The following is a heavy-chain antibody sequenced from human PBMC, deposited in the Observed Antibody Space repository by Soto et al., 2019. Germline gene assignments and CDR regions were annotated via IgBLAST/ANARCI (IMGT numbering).Heavy chain of an antibody. D-gene: IGHD3-10*01. Sequence: PXGSLRLSCAAAGFTFSSYAMHWVRQAPGKGLEWVAVISYDGSNKYYADSVKGRFTISRDNSKNTLYLQMNSLRAEDTAVYYCARDMGYWGQGTLVTVSS. CDR2: ISYDGSNK. CDR1: GFTFSSYA. V-gene: IGHV3-30-3*01. CDR3: ARDMGY. J-gene: IGHJ4*02.